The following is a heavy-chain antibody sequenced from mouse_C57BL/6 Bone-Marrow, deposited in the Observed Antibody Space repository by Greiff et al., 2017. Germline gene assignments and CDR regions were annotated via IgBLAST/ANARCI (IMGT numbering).Heavy chain of an antibody. J-gene: IGHJ3*01. V-gene: IGHV1-64*01. Sequence: QVQLQQPGAELVKPGASVKLSCKASGYTFTSYWMHWVKQRPGQGLEWIGMIHPNSGSTNYNEKFKSKATLTVDKSSSTAYVQLSSLTSEDSAVYYCARFVITTTYWGQGTLVTVSA. CDR3: ARFVITTTY. D-gene: IGHD1-1*01. CDR2: IHPNSGST. CDR1: GYTFTSYW.